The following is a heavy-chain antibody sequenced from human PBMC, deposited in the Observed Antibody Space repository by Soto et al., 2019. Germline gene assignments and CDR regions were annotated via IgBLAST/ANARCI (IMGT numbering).Heavy chain of an antibody. J-gene: IGHJ4*01. Sequence: PSETLSLTCAVYGGSFSGYYWSWIRQPPGKGLEWIGEINHSGSTNYNPSLKSRVTISVDTSKNQFSLKLSSVTAADTAVYYCASSGERYYYGSGRYKDYFDYWGHGTLVTVSS. CDR3: ASSGERYYYGSGRYKDYFDY. D-gene: IGHD3-10*01. CDR1: GGSFSGYY. V-gene: IGHV4-34*01. CDR2: INHSGST.